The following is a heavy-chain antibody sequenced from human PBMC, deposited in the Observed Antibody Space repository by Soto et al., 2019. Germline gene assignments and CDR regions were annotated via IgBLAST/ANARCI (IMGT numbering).Heavy chain of an antibody. CDR3: ARGRYGDY. CDR2: ISAHNGNT. Sequence: QVHLVQSGAEVKKPGASVKVSCKGSGYAFTTYGITWVRQATGQGLEWMGWISAHNGNTISAQKLQGRVTVTRDTSTSTAYMELRSLRSDDTAVYYCARGRYGDYWGQGALVTVSS. D-gene: IGHD1-1*01. J-gene: IGHJ4*02. CDR1: GYAFTTYG. V-gene: IGHV1-18*01.